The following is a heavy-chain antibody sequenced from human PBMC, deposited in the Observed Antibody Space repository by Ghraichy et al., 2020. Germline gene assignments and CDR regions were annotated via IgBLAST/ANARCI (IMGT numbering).Heavy chain of an antibody. CDR2: ISDSAGRT. V-gene: IGHV3-23*01. CDR3: AKGIRSSFYYGVDV. Sequence: GGSLRLSCAASGFTFSSYAMSWVRQAPGKGLEWVSAISDSAGRTFYAGSVKGRFTISRDNSENTLYLQMNSLRAEDTAVYYCAKGIRSSFYYGVDVWGQGTTVTVSS. J-gene: IGHJ6*02. D-gene: IGHD3-3*01. CDR1: GFTFSSYA.